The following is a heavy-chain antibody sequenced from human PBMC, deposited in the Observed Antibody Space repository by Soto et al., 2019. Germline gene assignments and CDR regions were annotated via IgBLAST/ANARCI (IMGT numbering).Heavy chain of an antibody. CDR2: TYYSGST. D-gene: IGHD4-17*01. J-gene: IGHJ4*02. Sequence: SETLSLTCTVSGGSISSGGYYWSWIRQHPGKGLEWIGYTYYSGSTYYNPSLKSRVTISVDTSKNQFSLKLSSVTAADTAVYYCARDRGNYGEFDYWGQGTLVTVSS. V-gene: IGHV4-31*03. CDR3: ARDRGNYGEFDY. CDR1: GGSISSGGYY.